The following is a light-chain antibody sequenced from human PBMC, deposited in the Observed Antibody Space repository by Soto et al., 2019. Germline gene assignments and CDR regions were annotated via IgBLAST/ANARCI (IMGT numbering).Light chain of an antibody. CDR3: QQYNNWPPLYT. CDR2: GAS. Sequence: EILMTQSPATLSVSPGERATLSCRASQSVNSNLAWYQQRPGQAPRLLIYGASSRATGIPARFSGSGSGTDFTLTISSLQSEDFAVDYCQQYNNWPPLYTFGQGTKLEIK. V-gene: IGKV3-15*01. J-gene: IGKJ2*01. CDR1: QSVNSN.